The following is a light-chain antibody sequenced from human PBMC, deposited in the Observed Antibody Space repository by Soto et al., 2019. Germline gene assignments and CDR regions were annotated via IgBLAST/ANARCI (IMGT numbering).Light chain of an antibody. V-gene: IGKV4-1*01. J-gene: IGKJ4*01. Sequence: DIVMTQSPDSLAVSLGERATINCKSSQSVLYSSNNKNYLAWYQQKPGQPPKLLIYWASTRESGVPDRFSGSGSGTDFTLTISSLQAEDVAVYYCHQYYSAPPAFGGGTNLEIK. CDR2: WAS. CDR3: HQYYSAPPA. CDR1: QSVLYSSNNKNY.